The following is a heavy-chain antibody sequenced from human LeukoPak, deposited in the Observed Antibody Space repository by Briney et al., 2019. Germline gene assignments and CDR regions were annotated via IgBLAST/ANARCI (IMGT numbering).Heavy chain of an antibody. D-gene: IGHD6-19*01. J-gene: IGHJ4*02. CDR2: ISGSGGST. Sequence: GGSLRLSCAASGFTFSSYAMSWVRQAPGKGLEWVSAISGSGGSTYYADSVKGRFTISRDNSKNTLYLQMNSLRAEDTAVYYCAKSIIENQKWNGYSSGWYFDYWGQGTLVTVSS. CDR1: GFTFSSYA. CDR3: AKSIIENQKWNGYSSGWYFDY. V-gene: IGHV3-23*01.